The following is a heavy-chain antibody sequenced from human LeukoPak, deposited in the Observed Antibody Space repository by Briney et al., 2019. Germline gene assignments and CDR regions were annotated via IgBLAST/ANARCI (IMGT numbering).Heavy chain of an antibody. D-gene: IGHD3-10*01. CDR3: ARDDYGSGSYYY. J-gene: IGHJ4*02. CDR1: GYTFTSYA. CDR2: INAGNGNT. V-gene: IGHV1-3*01. Sequence: ASVKVSCKASGYTFTSYAMHWVRQAPGQRLEWMGWINAGNGNTKYSQKFQGRVTITRDTSASTAYMELSSLRSEDTAVYYCARDDYGSGSYYYWGQGTLVTVSS.